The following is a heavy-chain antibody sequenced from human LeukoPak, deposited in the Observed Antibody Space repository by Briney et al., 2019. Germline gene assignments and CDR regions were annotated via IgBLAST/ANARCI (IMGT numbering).Heavy chain of an antibody. D-gene: IGHD3-22*01. CDR1: GFTFSSYW. CDR3: ARAPSEIGGYYPEYFRH. V-gene: IGHV3-74*01. Sequence: PGGSLRLSCAASGFTFSSYWMHWVRQAPGKGLVWVSRIKGDGNTNYGDSVKGRFTISRDNAKNTVSLQMNSLRAEDTGVYYCARAPSEIGGYYPEYFRHWGQGTLVTVSS. CDR2: IKGDGNT. J-gene: IGHJ1*01.